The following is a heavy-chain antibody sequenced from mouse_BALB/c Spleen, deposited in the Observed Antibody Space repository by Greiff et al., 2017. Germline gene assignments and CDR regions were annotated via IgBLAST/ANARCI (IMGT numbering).Heavy chain of an antibody. Sequence: QVQLKQPGAELVKPGASVKLSCKASGYTFTSYWMHWVKQRPGQGLEWIGEIDPSDSYTNYNQKFKGKATLTVDKSSSTAYMQLSSLTSEDSAVYYCARGLRYFDVWGAGTTVTVSS. J-gene: IGHJ1*01. CDR2: IDPSDSYT. D-gene: IGHD6-2*01. V-gene: IGHV1-69*02. CDR1: GYTFTSYW. CDR3: ARGLRYFDV.